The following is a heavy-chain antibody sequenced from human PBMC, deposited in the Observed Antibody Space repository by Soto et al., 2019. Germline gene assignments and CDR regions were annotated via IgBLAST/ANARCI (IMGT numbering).Heavy chain of an antibody. J-gene: IGHJ4*02. CDR1: GFTFSSYG. V-gene: IGHV3-30*18. Sequence: QVQLVESGGGVVQPGRSLRLSCAASGFTFSSYGMHWVRQAPGKGLEWVAVISYDGSNKYYADSVQGRFTISRDNSKNTLYLQMYSLRAEDTAVYYCAKDSSTYYDFWSGDYYFDYWGQGTLVTVSS. CDR3: AKDSSTYYDFWSGDYYFDY. D-gene: IGHD3-3*01. CDR2: ISYDGSNK.